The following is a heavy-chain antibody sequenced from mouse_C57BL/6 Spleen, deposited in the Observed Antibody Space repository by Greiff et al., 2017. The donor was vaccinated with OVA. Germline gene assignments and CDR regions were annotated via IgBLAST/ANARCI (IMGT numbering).Heavy chain of an antibody. V-gene: IGHV5-6*01. J-gene: IGHJ2*01. CDR1: GFTFSSYG. CDR2: ISTGGSYT. Sequence: EVMLVESGGDLVKPGGSLKLSCAASGFTFSSYGMSWVRQTPDKRLEWVATISTGGSYTYYPDSVKGRFTLSRDNAKNTLYLQMSSLKSEDAAMYYCARAYYCSTRSSYDFDYWGQGTTLTVSS. D-gene: IGHD6-1*01. CDR3: ARAYYCSTRSSYDFDY.